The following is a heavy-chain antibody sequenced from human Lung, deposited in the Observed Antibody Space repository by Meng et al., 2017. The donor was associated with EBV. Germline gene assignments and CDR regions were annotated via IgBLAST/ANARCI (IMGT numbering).Heavy chain of an antibody. CDR2: IIPLLGTT. V-gene: IGHV1-69*16. CDR3: ATSHSGYDRYSSSSNFDY. Sequence: QFQLVQSGAEVKQTASSVTVSCKASGGDFSSYTITWVRQATGQGLEWMGGIIPLLGTTNYAQKFQGRVTITADESMTTAYMELGSLGSEDTAMYYCATSHSGYDRYSSSSNFDYWGQGTLVTVSS. D-gene: IGHD6-13*01. CDR1: GGDFSSYT. J-gene: IGHJ4*02.